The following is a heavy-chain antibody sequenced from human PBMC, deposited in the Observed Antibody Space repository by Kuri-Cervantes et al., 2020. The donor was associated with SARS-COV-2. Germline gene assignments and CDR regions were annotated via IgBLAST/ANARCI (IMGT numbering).Heavy chain of an antibody. CDR1: GFTFSSYD. J-gene: IGHJ3*02. CDR3: ARIPGYSSGWLAFDI. D-gene: IGHD6-19*01. CDR2: IGTAGDT. Sequence: GESLKISCAASGFTFSSYDMHWVRQATGKGLEWVSAIGTAGDTYYPGSVKGRFTISRENAKNSLYLQMNSLRAGDTAVYYCARIPGYSSGWLAFDIWGQGTMVTVSS. V-gene: IGHV3-13*04.